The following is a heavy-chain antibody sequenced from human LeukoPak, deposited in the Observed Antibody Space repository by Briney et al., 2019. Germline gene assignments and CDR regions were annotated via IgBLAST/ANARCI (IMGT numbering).Heavy chain of an antibody. Sequence: GRSLRLSCAASGFTFSSYAMHWVRQAPGKGLEWVAVISYDGSNKYYADSVKGRFTISRDNSKNTLYLQMNSLRAEDTAVYYCARDRKGALNYGMDVWGQGTTVTVSS. CDR1: GFTFSSYA. J-gene: IGHJ6*02. CDR2: ISYDGSNK. CDR3: ARDRKGALNYGMDV. V-gene: IGHV3-30*04.